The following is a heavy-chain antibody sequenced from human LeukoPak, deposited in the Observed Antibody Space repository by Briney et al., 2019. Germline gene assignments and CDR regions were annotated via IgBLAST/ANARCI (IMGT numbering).Heavy chain of an antibody. CDR2: ISYDGSNK. D-gene: IGHD5-24*01. J-gene: IGHJ4*02. Sequence: PGGSLRLSCAASGFTFSSYAMHWVRQAPGKGLEWVAVISYDGSNKYYADSVKGRFTISRDNSKNTLYLQMNSLRAEDTAVYYCAKDLKGDGYRESYFDYWGQGTLVTVSS. CDR1: GFTFSSYA. V-gene: IGHV3-30*04. CDR3: AKDLKGDGYRESYFDY.